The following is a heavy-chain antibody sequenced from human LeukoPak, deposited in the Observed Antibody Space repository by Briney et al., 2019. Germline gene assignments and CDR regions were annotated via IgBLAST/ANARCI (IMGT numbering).Heavy chain of an antibody. V-gene: IGHV4-39*07. CDR3: ARDLRGAYMDCLDY. D-gene: IGHD3-16*01. CDR1: GGSISSGTYF. Sequence: SETLSLTCTVSGGSISSGTYFWGWIRQPPGKGLEWIGSIYHSGNAYYNQSLMSRVTISVDTSKNQFSLKVSSETAADTAVYYCARDLRGAYMDCLDYWGQGTLVTVYS. CDR2: IYHSGNA. J-gene: IGHJ4*02.